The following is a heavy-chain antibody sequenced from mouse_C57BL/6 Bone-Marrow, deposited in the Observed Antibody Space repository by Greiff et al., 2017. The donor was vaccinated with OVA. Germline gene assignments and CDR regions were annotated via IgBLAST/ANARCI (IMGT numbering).Heavy chain of an antibody. CDR3: SRRGGTTVVADY. CDR2: INPSSGYT. Sequence: QVQLQQSGAELARPGASVKMSCKASGYTFTSYTMHWVKQRPGQGLEWIGYINPSSGYTKYNQKFKDKATLTADKSSSTAYMQLSSLTSEDSAVDDCSRRGGTTVVADYWGKGTTLTVAS. D-gene: IGHD1-1*01. CDR1: GYTFTSYT. J-gene: IGHJ2*01. V-gene: IGHV1-4*01.